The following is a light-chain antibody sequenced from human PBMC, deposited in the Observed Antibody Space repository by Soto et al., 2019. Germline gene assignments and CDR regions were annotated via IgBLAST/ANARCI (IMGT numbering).Light chain of an antibody. CDR3: SSFTTISTLVF. CDR1: SSDIGGYNF. V-gene: IGLV2-14*01. Sequence: QSALTQPASVSGSPGQSITISCTGTSSDIGGYNFVSWYQHHPGKAPKLMIYEVNNRPSGVSSRFSGSKSGNTASLTISGLQTEDEADYYCSSFTTISTLVFFGGGTKLTVL. CDR2: EVN. J-gene: IGLJ2*01.